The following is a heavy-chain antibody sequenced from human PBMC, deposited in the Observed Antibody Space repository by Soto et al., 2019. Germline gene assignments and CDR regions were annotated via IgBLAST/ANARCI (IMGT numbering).Heavy chain of an antibody. CDR2: ISAYNGNT. CDR1: GYTFTSYG. V-gene: IGHV1-18*01. J-gene: IGHJ3*02. D-gene: IGHD3-10*01. Sequence: GASVKVSCKASGYTFTSYGISWVRQAPGQGLEWMGWISAYNGNTNYAQKLQGRDTMTTDTSTSTAYMELRSLRSDDTAVYYCAREYYYGDSNNPYNAFDIWGQGTMVPVSS. CDR3: AREYYYGDSNNPYNAFDI.